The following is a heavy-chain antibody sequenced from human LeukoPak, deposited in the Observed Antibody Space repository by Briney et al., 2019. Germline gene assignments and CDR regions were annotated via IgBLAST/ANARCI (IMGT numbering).Heavy chain of an antibody. D-gene: IGHD6-13*01. CDR2: IKQDGSEK. J-gene: IGHJ4*02. CDR1: GFTFSSYW. CDR3: ARPQGPIQGAGTY. Sequence: PGGSLRLSCAASGFTFSSYWLSWVCQAPGKGLEWVANIKQDGSEKYYVDSVKGRFTISRDNAKNSLYLQMNSLRAEDTAVYYCARPQGPIQGAGTYWGQRTLVTVSS. V-gene: IGHV3-7*01.